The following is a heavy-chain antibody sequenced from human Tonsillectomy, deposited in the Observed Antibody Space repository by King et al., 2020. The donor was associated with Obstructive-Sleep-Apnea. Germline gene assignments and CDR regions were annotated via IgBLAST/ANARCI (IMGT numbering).Heavy chain of an antibody. Sequence: QLVQSGAEVKKPGESLKISCQGSGYRFPSYWIGWVRQMPGKGLEWMAIIYPGDSDTKYSPSFQGQVTISADKSISTAYLQWGSLKASDTAMYYCARRAGDGDYYFDYWGQGTLVIVSS. CDR2: IYPGDSDT. CDR3: ARRAGDGDYYFDY. V-gene: IGHV5-51*01. CDR1: GYRFPSYW. D-gene: IGHD4-17*01. J-gene: IGHJ4*02.